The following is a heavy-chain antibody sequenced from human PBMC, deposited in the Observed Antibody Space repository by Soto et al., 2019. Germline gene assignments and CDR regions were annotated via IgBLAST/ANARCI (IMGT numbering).Heavy chain of an antibody. Sequence: GASVKVSCKASGGTFSSYAISWVRQAPGQGLEWMGGIIPIFGTANYAQKFQGRVTITADESTSTAYMELSSLRSEDTAVYCCARASRRWLQLFGYWGQGTLVTVSS. V-gene: IGHV1-69*13. D-gene: IGHD5-12*01. CDR1: GGTFSSYA. CDR3: ARASRRWLQLFGY. J-gene: IGHJ4*02. CDR2: IIPIFGTA.